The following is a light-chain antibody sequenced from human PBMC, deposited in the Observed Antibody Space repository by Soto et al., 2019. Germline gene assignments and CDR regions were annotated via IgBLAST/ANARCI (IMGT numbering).Light chain of an antibody. CDR3: RQYGSSPLA. CDR1: QSVSSSY. Sequence: EIVLTQSPGTLSLSPGERATLSCRASQSVSSSYLAWYQQKPGQAPRLLIYGASRRATGLPDRFSGSGSGTDFTLTISRLEPEDFAVYYCRQYGSSPLAFGGGTKVEI. V-gene: IGKV3-20*01. J-gene: IGKJ4*01. CDR2: GAS.